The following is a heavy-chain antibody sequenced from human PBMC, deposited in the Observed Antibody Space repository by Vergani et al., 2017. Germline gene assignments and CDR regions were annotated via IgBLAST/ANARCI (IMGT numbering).Heavy chain of an antibody. CDR1: GFTFSSYA. J-gene: IGHJ4*02. CDR2: ISGSGGST. Sequence: EVQLLESGGGLVQPGGSLRLSCAASGFTFSSYAMSWVRQAPGKGLEWVSAISGSGGSTYYADSVKGRFTISRDKSKNTLYLQMNSLRAEDTAVYYCAKAPGVYYDYVWGSYRPGYFDYWGQGTLVTVSS. CDR3: AKAPGVYYDYVWGSYRPGYFDY. V-gene: IGHV3-23*01. D-gene: IGHD3-16*02.